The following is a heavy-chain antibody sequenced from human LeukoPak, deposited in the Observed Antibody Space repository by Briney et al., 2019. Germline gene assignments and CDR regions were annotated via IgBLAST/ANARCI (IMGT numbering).Heavy chain of an antibody. CDR2: IYQSGST. D-gene: IGHD2-15*01. Sequence: SETLSLTCAVSGYSISSGYYWGWIRQPPGKGLEFIGSIYQSGSTYYNPSLKSRVTISVDTSKNQFSLKLSSVTAADTAMYFCARDRNGVVAATPFMDVWGKGTTVTVPS. CDR3: ARDRNGVVAATPFMDV. V-gene: IGHV4-38-2*02. CDR1: GYSISSGYY. J-gene: IGHJ6*03.